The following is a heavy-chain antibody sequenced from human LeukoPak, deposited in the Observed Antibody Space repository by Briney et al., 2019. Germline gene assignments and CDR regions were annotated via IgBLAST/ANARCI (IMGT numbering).Heavy chain of an antibody. CDR1: GFTFGTFW. CDR3: ASIYLIVEATTFDY. V-gene: IGHV3-7*01. Sequence: GGSLRLPCEASGFTFGTFWMSWVRQAPGKGLEWVANIKQGGSEKNYVDSVKGRFTIARDDAKNSLYLQMNSLRAEDTAVYYCASIYLIVEATTFDYWGQGTLVTVSS. J-gene: IGHJ4*02. CDR2: IKQGGSEK. D-gene: IGHD1-26*01.